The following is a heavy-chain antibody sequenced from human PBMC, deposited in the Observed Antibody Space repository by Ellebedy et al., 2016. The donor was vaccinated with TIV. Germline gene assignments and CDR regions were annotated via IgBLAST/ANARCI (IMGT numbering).Heavy chain of an antibody. D-gene: IGHD2-2*02. V-gene: IGHV3-64D*06. Sequence: PGGSLRLSCSASGFTFSSYAMHWVRQAPGKGLQYVSAISSNGGTTYYADSVKGRFTISRDHSKNTLYLQMSSLRAEDTAVYYCVKSDCSSTSCYIPLAYWGQGTLVTVSS. CDR1: GFTFSSYA. J-gene: IGHJ4*02. CDR3: VKSDCSSTSCYIPLAY. CDR2: ISSNGGTT.